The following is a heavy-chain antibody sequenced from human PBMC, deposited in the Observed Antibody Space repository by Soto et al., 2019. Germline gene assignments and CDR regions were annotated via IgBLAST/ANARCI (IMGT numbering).Heavy chain of an antibody. CDR2: ISHDGSNK. J-gene: IGHJ6*02. V-gene: IGHV3-30*18. D-gene: IGHD2-8*01. CDR3: AKDDGTYCTNGVCPGADYYGMDV. Sequence: PGGSLRLSCAASGFTFSSYGMHWVRQAPGKGLDWVTVISHDGSNKNYAGSVKGRFTISRDNSKNTLFLQMNSLRAEDTAVYYCAKDDGTYCTNGVCPGADYYGMDVWGQGTTVTVSS. CDR1: GFTFSSYG.